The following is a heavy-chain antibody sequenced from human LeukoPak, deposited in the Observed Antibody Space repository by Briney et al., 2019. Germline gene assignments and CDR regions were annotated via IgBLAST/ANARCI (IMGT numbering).Heavy chain of an antibody. CDR3: ARDRGDILTKPDY. CDR2: IRYDGSNK. Sequence: PGGSLRLSCAASGFTFSSYGMHWVRQAPGKGLEWVAFIRYDGSNKYYADSVKGRFTISRDNAKNSLYLQMNSLRAEDTAVYYCARDRGDILTKPDYWGQGTLVTVSS. V-gene: IGHV3-30*02. D-gene: IGHD3-9*01. CDR1: GFTFSSYG. J-gene: IGHJ4*02.